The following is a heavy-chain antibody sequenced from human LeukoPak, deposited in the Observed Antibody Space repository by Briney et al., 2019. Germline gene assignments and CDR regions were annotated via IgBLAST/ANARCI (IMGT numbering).Heavy chain of an antibody. CDR3: ARQTTTVTTRGFDY. J-gene: IGHJ4*02. Sequence: SETLSLTCTVSGGSISSSSYYWGWIRQPPGKGLEWIGSFYYSGSTYYNPSLKSRVTISVDTSKNQFSLKLSSVTAADTAVYYCARQTTTVTTRGFDYWGQGTLVTVSS. CDR1: GGSISSSSYY. V-gene: IGHV4-39*01. CDR2: FYYSGST. D-gene: IGHD4-17*01.